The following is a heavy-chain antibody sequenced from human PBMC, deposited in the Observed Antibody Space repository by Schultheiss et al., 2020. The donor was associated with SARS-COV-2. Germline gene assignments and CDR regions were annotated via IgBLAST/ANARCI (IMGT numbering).Heavy chain of an antibody. Sequence: SVKVSCKASGGTFSSYAISWVRQAPGQGLEWMGGIIPIFGTANYAQKFQGRVTITADESTSTAYMELSSLRSEDTAVYYCARATYYYGSGSYFAYYGMDVWGQGTTVTVSS. V-gene: IGHV1-69*13. J-gene: IGHJ6*02. CDR3: ARATYYYGSGSYFAYYGMDV. CDR2: IIPIFGTA. D-gene: IGHD3-10*01. CDR1: GGTFSSYA.